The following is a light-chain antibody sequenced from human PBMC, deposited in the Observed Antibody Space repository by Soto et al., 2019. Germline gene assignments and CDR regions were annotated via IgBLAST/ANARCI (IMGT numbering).Light chain of an antibody. V-gene: IGLV2-14*01. CDR2: DVS. J-gene: IGLJ1*01. CDR3: NSYTTSNTYV. CDR1: SSDVGGYNY. Sequence: SALTQPASESGSPGQSITISCTPTSSDVGGYNYVSWYQQHPGKVPKLMIYDVSYRPSGVSNRFSGSKSGNTASLTISGLQAEDEADYYCNSYTTSNTYVFGTGTKVTVL.